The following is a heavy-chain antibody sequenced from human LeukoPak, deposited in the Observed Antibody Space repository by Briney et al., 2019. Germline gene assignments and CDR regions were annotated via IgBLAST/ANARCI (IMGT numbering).Heavy chain of an antibody. CDR3: ARERVMSRNWFDP. V-gene: IGHV1-46*01. CDR2: INPSGGST. D-gene: IGHD2-8*01. Sequence: ASVKVSCKASGYTFTSYGISWVRQAPGQGLEWMGIINPSGGSTSYAQKFQGRVTMTRDTSTSTVYMELSSLRSEDTAVYYCARERVMSRNWFDPWGQGTLVTVSS. J-gene: IGHJ5*02. CDR1: GYTFTSYG.